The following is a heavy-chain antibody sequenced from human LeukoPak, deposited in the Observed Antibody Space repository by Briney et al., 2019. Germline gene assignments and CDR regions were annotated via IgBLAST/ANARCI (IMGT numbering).Heavy chain of an antibody. CDR2: IYHSGNT. J-gene: IGHJ4*02. D-gene: IGHD6-19*01. V-gene: IGHV4-38-2*02. Sequence: PSETLSLTCTVSGYSISSGHYWGWVRQPPGKGLEWIGSIYHSGNTYCNLSLKNRVTISVDTSKNQFSLNLSSVTAADTAVYYCARHGYIAVAGTVDYWGQGTLITVSS. CDR1: GYSISSGHY. CDR3: ARHGYIAVAGTVDY.